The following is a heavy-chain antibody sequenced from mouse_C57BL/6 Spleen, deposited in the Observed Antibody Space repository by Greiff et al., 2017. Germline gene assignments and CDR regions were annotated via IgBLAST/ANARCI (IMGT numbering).Heavy chain of an antibody. V-gene: IGHV5-17*01. D-gene: IGHD1-1*01. J-gene: IGHJ1*03. Sequence: EVHLVESGGGLVKPGGSLKLSCAASGFTFSDYGMHWVRQAPEKGLEWVAYISSGSSTIDYADKVKGRFTISRDNAENTLFLQMTRLRSEDTAMYYCARGSYYYGSSRHLYFDVWGTGATVSFSS. CDR2: ISSGSSTI. CDR3: ARGSYYYGSSRHLYFDV. CDR1: GFTFSDYG.